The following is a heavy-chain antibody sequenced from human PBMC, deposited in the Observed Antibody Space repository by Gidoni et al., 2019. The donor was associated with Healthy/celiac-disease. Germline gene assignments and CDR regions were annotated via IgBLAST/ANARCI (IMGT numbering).Heavy chain of an antibody. V-gene: IGHV3-66*02. D-gene: IGHD6-13*01. Sequence: EVQLVESGGGLVQPGGSLRLSCAASGCTVSSNYMSWIRQAPGKGLEWVSVIYSGGSTYYADSVKGRFTISRDNSKNTLYLQMNSLRAEDTAVYYCARDRGIAAAGDNFDYWGQGTLVTVSS. J-gene: IGHJ4*02. CDR3: ARDRGIAAAGDNFDY. CDR2: IYSGGST. CDR1: GCTVSSNY.